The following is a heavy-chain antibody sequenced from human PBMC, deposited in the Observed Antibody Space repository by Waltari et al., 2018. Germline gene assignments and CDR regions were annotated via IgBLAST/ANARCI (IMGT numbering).Heavy chain of an antibody. CDR2: IYYSGNT. CDR3: ARVVAATHYYYYMDV. Sequence: QVQLQESGPGLVKPSETLSLTCTVSGGYISSYYWSWIRQPPGKGLEWIGYIYYSGNTNYTPSLQSRVTIAVDTSKNPFSLKLSSVTAADTAVYYCARVVAATHYYYYMDVWGKGTTVTVSS. D-gene: IGHD2-15*01. J-gene: IGHJ6*03. CDR1: GGYISSYY. V-gene: IGHV4-59*01.